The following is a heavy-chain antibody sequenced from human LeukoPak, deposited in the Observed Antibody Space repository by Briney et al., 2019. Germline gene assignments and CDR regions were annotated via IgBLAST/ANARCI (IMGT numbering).Heavy chain of an antibody. V-gene: IGHV5-51*01. J-gene: IGHJ4*02. CDR1: GYSFSSYW. D-gene: IGHD2-2*01. Sequence: GESLKISCKGSGYSFSSYWIAWVRQMPGKGLEWMGVIYPRDSRTTYSPSFQDQVNISADKSISTAYLQWTSLKASDTAMYYCARHLSDITSSPNYWGPGTLVTVSS. CDR3: ARHLSDITSSPNY. CDR2: IYPRDSRT.